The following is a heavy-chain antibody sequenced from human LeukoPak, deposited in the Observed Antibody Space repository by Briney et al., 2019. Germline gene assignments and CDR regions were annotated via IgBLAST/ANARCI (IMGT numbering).Heavy chain of an antibody. CDR2: ISYDGSNK. D-gene: IGHD1-7*01. CDR1: GFTFSSYA. CDR3: VRENNWNSLFDY. V-gene: IGHV3-30-3*01. Sequence: GGPLRLSCAASGFTFSSYAMHWVRQAPGKGLEWVAVISYDGSNKYYADSVKGRFTISRDNSKNTLYLQMNSLRAEDTAVYYCVRENNWNSLFDYWGQGTLVTVSS. J-gene: IGHJ4*02.